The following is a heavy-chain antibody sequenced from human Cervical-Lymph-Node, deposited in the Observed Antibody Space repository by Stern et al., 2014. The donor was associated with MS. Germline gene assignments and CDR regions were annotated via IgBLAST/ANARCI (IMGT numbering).Heavy chain of an antibody. V-gene: IGHV3-9*01. Sequence: EVQLVESGGGLVQPGRSLRLSCAASKFTFDDYAMHWVRQAPGKGLEWISGVSWSSATIGYADSVKGRFTISRDNAKNSLYLQMNSLKTEDTALYYCAKGTSGGTTNLVWYFDLWGRGTLVTVSS. CDR2: VSWSSATI. D-gene: IGHD2/OR15-2a*01. J-gene: IGHJ2*01. CDR3: AKGTSGGTTNLVWYFDL. CDR1: KFTFDDYA.